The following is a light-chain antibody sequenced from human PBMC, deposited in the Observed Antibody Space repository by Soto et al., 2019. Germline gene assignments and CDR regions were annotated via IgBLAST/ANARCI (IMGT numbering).Light chain of an antibody. Sequence: QSALTQPASVSGSPGQSITISCTGTSSDVGGYNYVSWYQQHPGKAPKLMIYDVSNRPSGVSNRFSGYKSGNTAYLTISGLQAEDEADYYSSSYSSSSTLVFGGGTKLTVL. V-gene: IGLV2-14*01. CDR1: SSDVGGYNY. CDR2: DVS. J-gene: IGLJ2*01. CDR3: SSYSSSSTLV.